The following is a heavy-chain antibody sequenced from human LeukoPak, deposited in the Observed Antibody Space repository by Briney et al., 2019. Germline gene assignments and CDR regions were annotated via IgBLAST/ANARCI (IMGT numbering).Heavy chain of an antibody. CDR2: IIPIFGTA. J-gene: IGHJ4*02. CDR1: GGTFSSYA. D-gene: IGHD3-22*01. CDR3: ARDHVNYYDIGPGVTIAEYYFDY. Sequence: GASVKVSCKASGGTFSSYAISWVRQAPGQGLEWMGGIIPIFGTANYAQKFQGRVTITADESTSTAYMELSSLRSEDTAVYYCARDHVNYYDIGPGVTIAEYYFDYWGQGTLVTVSS. V-gene: IGHV1-69*13.